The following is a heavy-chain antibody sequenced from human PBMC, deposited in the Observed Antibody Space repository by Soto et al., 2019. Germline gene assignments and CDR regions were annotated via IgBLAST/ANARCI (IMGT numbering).Heavy chain of an antibody. J-gene: IGHJ6*02. CDR1: GGTFSSYA. D-gene: IGHD3-3*01. CDR3: ARSVLRFLEWRYYYGMDV. CDR2: IIPIFGTA. V-gene: IGHV1-69*12. Sequence: QVQLVQSGAEVKKPGSSVKVSCKASGGTFSSYAISWVRQAPGQGLEWMGGIIPIFGTANYAQKFQGRVTITADESTSTAYMELSNLRSEDTAVYYCARSVLRFLEWRYYYGMDVWGQGTTVTVSS.